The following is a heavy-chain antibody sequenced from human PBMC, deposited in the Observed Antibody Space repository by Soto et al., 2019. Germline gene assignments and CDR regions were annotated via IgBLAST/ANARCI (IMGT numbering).Heavy chain of an antibody. CDR3: AREGDNDKAADI. J-gene: IGHJ3*02. CDR2: IWDDGSKK. CDR1: GFTFSNYG. D-gene: IGHD1-1*01. Sequence: QVQLVESGGGVVQPGRSLRLSCAASGFTFSNYGMHWVRQAPGKGLEWVAVIWDDGSKKYYADSVRGRFTISRDSSKNTLNLQMNSLRAEDTAVYYCAREGDNDKAADIWGQGTMVTVSS. V-gene: IGHV3-33*01.